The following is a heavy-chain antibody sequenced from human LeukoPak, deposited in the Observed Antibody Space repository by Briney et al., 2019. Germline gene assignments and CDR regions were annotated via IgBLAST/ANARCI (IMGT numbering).Heavy chain of an antibody. D-gene: IGHD2-15*01. CDR1: GFTVSSNY. J-gene: IGHJ3*02. Sequence: GGSLRLSCAASGFTVSSNYMSWVRQAPGKGLEWVSVIYSGGSTYYADSVKGRFTISRDNSKDTLYLQMGSLRAEDMAVYYCARVGSCNAFDIWGQGTMVTVSS. CDR2: IYSGGST. V-gene: IGHV3-66*01. CDR3: ARVGSCNAFDI.